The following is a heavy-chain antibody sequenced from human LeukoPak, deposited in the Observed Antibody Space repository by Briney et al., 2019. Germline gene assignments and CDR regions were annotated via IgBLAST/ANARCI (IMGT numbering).Heavy chain of an antibody. Sequence: GGSLRLSCAASGFSFSSYAMNWVRQAPGKGLEWVSIIFGAGKNTTYYADSVKGRFTISRDNSKNTLYLQMKSLRAEDTAVYYCAKGGGYEAQYYYYYLDVWGKGTTVTISS. CDR3: AKGGGYEAQYYYYYLDV. D-gene: IGHD5-12*01. CDR2: IFGAGKNTT. J-gene: IGHJ6*03. CDR1: GFSFSSYA. V-gene: IGHV3-NL1*01.